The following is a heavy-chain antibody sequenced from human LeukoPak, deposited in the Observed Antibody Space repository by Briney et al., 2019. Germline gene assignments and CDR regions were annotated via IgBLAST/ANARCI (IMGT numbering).Heavy chain of an antibody. CDR3: ARDGDSSSSFWYFDL. J-gene: IGHJ2*01. V-gene: IGHV5-51*01. CDR2: IYPGDSDT. Sequence: GESLKISCQGSGYTITSYWIGWVRQMPGKGLEWMGIIYPGDSDTRYSPSFQGQVTISADKSISTAYLQWSSLKASDTAMYYCARDGDSSSSFWYFDLWGRGTLVTVSS. D-gene: IGHD6-6*01. CDR1: GYTITSYW.